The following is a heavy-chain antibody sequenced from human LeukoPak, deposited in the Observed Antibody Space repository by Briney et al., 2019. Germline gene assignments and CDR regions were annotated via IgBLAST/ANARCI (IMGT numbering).Heavy chain of an antibody. V-gene: IGHV3-23*01. CDR1: GFTFSSYA. CDR2: ISGSGGST. J-gene: IGHJ4*02. Sequence: GGSLRLSCAASGFTFSSYAMSWVRQAPGKGLEWVSAISGSGGSTYYADSVKGRFTISRDNSKNTLYLQMNSLRAEDTAVYYCAKLAYMGYCSSTSCPFDYWGQGTLVTVSS. D-gene: IGHD2-2*01. CDR3: AKLAYMGYCSSTSCPFDY.